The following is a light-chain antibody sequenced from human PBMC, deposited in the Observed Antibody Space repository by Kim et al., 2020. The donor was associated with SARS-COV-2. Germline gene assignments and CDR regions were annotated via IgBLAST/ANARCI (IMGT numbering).Light chain of an antibody. CDR1: SSNIGSNC. CDR2: SNN. CDR3: AAWDDSLSGWV. J-gene: IGLJ3*02. V-gene: IGLV1-47*02. Sequence: GQRVTISCSGSSSNIGSNCVYWYQQLPGTAPKLLIYSNNQRPSGVPDRFSGSKSGTSASLAISGLRSEDEADYYCAAWDDSLSGWVFGGGTQLTVL.